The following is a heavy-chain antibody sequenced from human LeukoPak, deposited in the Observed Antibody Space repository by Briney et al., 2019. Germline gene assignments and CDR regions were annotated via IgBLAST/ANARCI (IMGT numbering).Heavy chain of an antibody. Sequence: PGGSLRLSCAASGFSVSSNFMSWVRQAQGKGLEWVSVLYSGGTTYNADSVRGRFTISRDNSKNTLYLQMNSLRAEDTAVYYCARDGYGYNYMDVWGKGTTVTVSS. CDR2: LYSGGTT. J-gene: IGHJ6*03. CDR1: GFSVSSNF. D-gene: IGHD5-12*01. CDR3: ARDGYGYNYMDV. V-gene: IGHV3-53*01.